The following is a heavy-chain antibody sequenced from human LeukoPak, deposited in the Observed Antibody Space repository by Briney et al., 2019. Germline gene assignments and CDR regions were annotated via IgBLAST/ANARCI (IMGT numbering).Heavy chain of an antibody. CDR2: INPSGGST. CDR3: ARDGYPPLTAVAGTYETYYYYGMDV. D-gene: IGHD6-19*01. V-gene: IGHV1-46*01. J-gene: IGHJ6*02. CDR1: GYTFTSYY. Sequence: ASVSVSCTASGYTFTSYYMHWVRQAPGQGLEWVGVINPSGGSTSSAQKFQGRVTMTRDTSTSTVYMELSSLRSEDTAVYYCARDGYPPLTAVAGTYETYYYYGMDVWGQGTTVTVSS.